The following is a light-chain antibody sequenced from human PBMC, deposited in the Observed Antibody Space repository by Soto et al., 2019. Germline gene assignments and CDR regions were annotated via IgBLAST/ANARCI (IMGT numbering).Light chain of an antibody. V-gene: IGKV1-39*01. CDR2: DAS. Sequence: DIQMTQSPFSLSASVGDRVTITCRASQSISSYLHWFQQKPGKAPNLLIYDASTLQSGVPSRFSGSGSGTDFTLTISSLQPEDFGTYYCQQTYSNFVSFGGGTKVDIK. CDR3: QQTYSNFVS. CDR1: QSISSY. J-gene: IGKJ4*01.